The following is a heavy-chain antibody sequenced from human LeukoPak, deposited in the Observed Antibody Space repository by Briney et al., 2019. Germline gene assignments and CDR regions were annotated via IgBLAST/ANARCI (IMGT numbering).Heavy chain of an antibody. D-gene: IGHD5-12*01. J-gene: IGHJ4*02. CDR2: ISAYNGNT. CDR3: AREGLSLGIVATIYVLFDY. V-gene: IGHV1-18*01. CDR1: GYTFTGYG. Sequence: ASVKVSCKASGYTFTGYGISWVRQAPGQGLEWMGWISAYNGNTNYAQELQGRVTMTTDTSTSTAYMELRSLRSDDTAVYYCAREGLSLGIVATIYVLFDYWGQGTLVTVSS.